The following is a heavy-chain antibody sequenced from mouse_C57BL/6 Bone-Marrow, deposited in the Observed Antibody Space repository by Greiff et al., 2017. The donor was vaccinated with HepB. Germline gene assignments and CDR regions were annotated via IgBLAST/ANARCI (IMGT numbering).Heavy chain of an antibody. D-gene: IGHD2-3*01. V-gene: IGHV3-8*01. J-gene: IGHJ4*01. CDR3: ARSLIYDGRGYAMDY. CDR1: GYSITSDY. Sequence: EVMLVESGPGLAKPSQTLSLTCSVTGYSITSDYWNWIRKFPGNKLEYMGYISYSGSTYYNPSLKSRISITRDTSKNQYYLQLNSVTTEDTATYYCARSLIYDGRGYAMDYWGQGTSVTVSS. CDR2: ISYSGST.